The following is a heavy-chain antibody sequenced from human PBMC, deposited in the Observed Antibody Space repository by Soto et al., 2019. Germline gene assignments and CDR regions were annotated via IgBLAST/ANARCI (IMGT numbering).Heavy chain of an antibody. CDR3: TRGPRASSGGTGAY. Sequence: PGGSLRLSCAASGFRFEDYAMHWVRQAPGKGLEWVSGISWNSGSIGYADSVKGRFTISRDNAKNPLYLLMNTLRPEDKAVYYCTRGPRASSGGTGAYWGQGTQVTVSS. CDR1: GFRFEDYA. J-gene: IGHJ4*02. V-gene: IGHV3-9*01. D-gene: IGHD2-2*01. CDR2: ISWNSGSI.